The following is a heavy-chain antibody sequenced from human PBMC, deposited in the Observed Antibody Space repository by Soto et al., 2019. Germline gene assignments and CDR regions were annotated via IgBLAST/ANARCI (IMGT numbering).Heavy chain of an antibody. CDR3: VRRSVDVPE. Sequence: QLVQSGAEVKKPGASVRVSCKTSGPTFIAYYIHWVRQAPGQGLEWLGWIDPKSGGTTYEQKFLGRVTMTRDTYINTAYMDLNRLTSDDTAVYYCVRRSVDVPEWGQGTLITVSS. V-gene: IGHV1-2*02. J-gene: IGHJ4*02. D-gene: IGHD5-12*01. CDR1: GPTFIAYY. CDR2: IDPKSGGT.